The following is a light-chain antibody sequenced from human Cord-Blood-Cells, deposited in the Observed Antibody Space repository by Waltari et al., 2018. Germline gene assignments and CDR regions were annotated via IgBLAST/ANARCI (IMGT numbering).Light chain of an antibody. CDR2: QDS. CDR1: KLGDKY. J-gene: IGLJ2*01. CDR3: QAWDSSYVV. V-gene: IGLV3-1*01. Sequence: SYELTQPPSVSVSPGPTASNTCPGDKLGDKYACWYQQKPGQSPSLVIYQDSKRPSGIPERFSGSNSGNTATLTIGGTQAMDEADYYCQAWDSSYVVFGGGTKLTVL.